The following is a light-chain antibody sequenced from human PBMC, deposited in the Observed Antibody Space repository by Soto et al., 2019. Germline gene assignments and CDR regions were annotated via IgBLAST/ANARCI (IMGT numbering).Light chain of an antibody. Sequence: QSVLTQPPSASGSPGQSVTISCTGTSSDVGGFDYVSWHQQHPGKAPKVIIYEVTKRPSGVPDRFSGSKSGNTASLTVSGLQAEDEGDYYCSSYAGSNNPPYVFGTGTKVTVL. V-gene: IGLV2-8*01. J-gene: IGLJ1*01. CDR3: SSYAGSNNPPYV. CDR1: SSDVGGFDY. CDR2: EVT.